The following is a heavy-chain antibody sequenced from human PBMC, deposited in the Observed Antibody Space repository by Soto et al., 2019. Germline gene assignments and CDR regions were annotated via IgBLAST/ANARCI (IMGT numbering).Heavy chain of an antibody. V-gene: IGHV1-2*02. CDR2: INPNSGGT. CDR1: GYTFTGYY. CDR3: ARDSGFYDFWSGYYYTPDY. D-gene: IGHD3-3*01. Sequence: ASVKVSCKASGYTFTGYYMHWVRQAPGQGLEWMGWINPNSGGTNYAQKFQGRVTMTRDTSISTAYMELSRLRSDDTAVYYCARDSGFYDFWSGYYYTPDYWGQGTLVTVSS. J-gene: IGHJ4*02.